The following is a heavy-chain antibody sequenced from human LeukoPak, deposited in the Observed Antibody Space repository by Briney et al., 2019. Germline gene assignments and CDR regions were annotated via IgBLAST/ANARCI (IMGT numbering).Heavy chain of an antibody. CDR3: TSTSAAGTNY. CDR1: GFTLSGSA. J-gene: IGHJ4*02. D-gene: IGHD6-13*01. CDR2: IRSKANSYAT. Sequence: PGGSLRLSCAASGFTLSGSAMHWVRQASGKGLEWVGRIRSKANSYATAYAASVKGRFTISRDDSKNTAYLQMNSLKTEDTAVYYCTSTSAAGTNYWGQGTLVTVSS. V-gene: IGHV3-73*01.